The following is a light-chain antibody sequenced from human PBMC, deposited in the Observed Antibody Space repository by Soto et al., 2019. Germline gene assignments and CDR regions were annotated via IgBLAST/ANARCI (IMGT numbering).Light chain of an antibody. CDR2: SAS. CDR3: QQSYSTPFT. V-gene: IGKV1-39*01. Sequence: DIQMTQSPPSLSASVGDRVSITCRASQTISTYVNWYQHKPGQAPKLLIYSASTLQGGVPARFSGSGSGTHFTLTITSLRPEDFATYFCQQSYSTPFTFGPGTRVDV. CDR1: QTISTY. J-gene: IGKJ3*01.